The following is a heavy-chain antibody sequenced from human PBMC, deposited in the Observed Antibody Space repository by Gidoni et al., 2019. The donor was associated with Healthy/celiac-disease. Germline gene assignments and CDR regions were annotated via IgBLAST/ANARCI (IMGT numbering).Heavy chain of an antibody. V-gene: IGHV3-30*03. CDR3: ATGLYYDFWSGYYRMFDFYY. Sequence: QVQLVESGGGVVQPGRSLSLSCAASGFTFSSYGMHWVRQAPGKGLEWVAVISYDGSNKCYADSVKVRFTISRDNSKNTLYLQMSSLRAEDTAVYYCATGLYYDFWSGYYRMFDFYYWGQGTLVTVSS. D-gene: IGHD3-3*01. CDR2: ISYDGSNK. J-gene: IGHJ4*02. CDR1: GFTFSSYG.